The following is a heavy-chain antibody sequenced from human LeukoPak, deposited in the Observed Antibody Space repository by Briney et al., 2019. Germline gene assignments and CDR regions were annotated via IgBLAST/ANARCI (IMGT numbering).Heavy chain of an antibody. CDR1: GFTFSSYA. Sequence: GRSLRLSCAASGFTFSSYAMSWVRQAPGKGLEWVSAISGSGGSTYYADSVKGRFTISRDNSKNTLYLQMNSLRAEDTAVYYCAKSSGHDFGGGKYYFDYWGQGTLVTVSS. V-gene: IGHV3-23*01. CDR3: AKSSGHDFGGGKYYFDY. CDR2: ISGSGGST. D-gene: IGHD5-12*01. J-gene: IGHJ4*02.